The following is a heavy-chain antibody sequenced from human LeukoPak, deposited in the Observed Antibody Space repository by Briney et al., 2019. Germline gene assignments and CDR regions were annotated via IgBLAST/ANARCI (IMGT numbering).Heavy chain of an antibody. CDR3: ARNRNLIAARLGWFWFDP. CDR1: GYTFTGYY. V-gene: IGHV1-2*02. CDR2: INPNSGGT. Sequence: GASVKVSCKASGYTFTGYYMHWVRQAPGQGLEWMGWINPNSGGTNYAQKFQGRVTMTRDTSISTAYVELSRLRSDDTAVYYCARNRNLIAARLGWFWFDPWGQGTLVTVSS. J-gene: IGHJ5*02. D-gene: IGHD6-6*01.